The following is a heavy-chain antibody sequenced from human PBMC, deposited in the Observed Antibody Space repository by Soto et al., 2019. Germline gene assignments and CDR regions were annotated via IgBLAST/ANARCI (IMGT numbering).Heavy chain of an antibody. D-gene: IGHD1-26*01. CDR3: AGALGSDAFDI. V-gene: IGHV4-59*01. J-gene: IGHJ3*02. Sequence: ETLYISCTVPGGSLSSYYWSWIRQPPGKGLEYIGYIYYSGSTNYNPSLKSRVTISVDTSKNQFSLKLSSVTAADTAVYYCAGALGSDAFDIWGQGTMVTVS. CDR1: GGSLSSYY. CDR2: IYYSGST.